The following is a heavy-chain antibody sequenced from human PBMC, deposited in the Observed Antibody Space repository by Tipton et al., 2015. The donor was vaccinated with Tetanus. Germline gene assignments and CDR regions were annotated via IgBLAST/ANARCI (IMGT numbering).Heavy chain of an antibody. CDR2: IHPGGGRT. Sequence: QLVQSGPEVKEPGASVKISCRASGYTFTDYYILWVRRAPGQGIEWMGIIHPGGGRTTYAQGFQGRVILTREKSTSTVYLHLNSLRSDGTAVYFCARDAVYGSGSFYNDWFDPWGQGTLVTVSS. CDR1: GYTFTDYY. D-gene: IGHD3-10*01. CDR3: ARDAVYGSGSFYNDWFDP. J-gene: IGHJ5*02. V-gene: IGHV1-46*01.